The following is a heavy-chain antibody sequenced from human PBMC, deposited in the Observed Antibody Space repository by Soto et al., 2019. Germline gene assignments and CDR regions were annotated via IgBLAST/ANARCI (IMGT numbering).Heavy chain of an antibody. D-gene: IGHD6-13*01. CDR3: ARDNQQHLRYYGMDV. CDR2: IIPIFGTA. Sequence: SVKVSCKASGGTFSSYAISWVRQAPGQGLEWMGGIIPIFGTANYAQKFQGRVTITADESASTAYMELSSLRSEDTAVYYCARDNQQHLRYYGMDVWGQGTTVTVSS. J-gene: IGHJ6*02. V-gene: IGHV1-69*13. CDR1: GGTFSSYA.